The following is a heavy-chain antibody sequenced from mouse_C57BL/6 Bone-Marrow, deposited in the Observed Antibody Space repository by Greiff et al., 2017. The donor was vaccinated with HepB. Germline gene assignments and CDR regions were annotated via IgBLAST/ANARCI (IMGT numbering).Heavy chain of an antibody. V-gene: IGHV5-6*01. J-gene: IGHJ4*01. D-gene: IGHD1-1*01. CDR2: ISSGGSYT. CDR1: GFTFSSYG. Sequence: EVKLMESGGDLVKPGGSLKLSCAASGFTFSSYGMSWVRQTPDKRLEWVATISSGGSYTYYPDSVKGRFTISRDNAKDTLYLQINSLKSENTAMYYGARQGRYYYGSSYVKYYYAMDYWGQGTSVTVSS. CDR3: ARQGRYYYGSSYVKYYYAMDY.